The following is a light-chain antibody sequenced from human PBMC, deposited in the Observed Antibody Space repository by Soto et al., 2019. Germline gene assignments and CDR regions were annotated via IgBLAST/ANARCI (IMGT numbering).Light chain of an antibody. J-gene: IGKJ5*01. CDR2: AAS. CDR3: QQLNRFPIT. CDR1: QGVNSF. Sequence: DIQLIHSPSFLSTSVGDRVTITCRASQGVNSFLAWYQRKPGKAPRLLIYAASTLQSGVPPRFSGSGSGTEFSLTISGLQPEDFGTYYCQQLNRFPITFGQGTRLEIK. V-gene: IGKV1-9*01.